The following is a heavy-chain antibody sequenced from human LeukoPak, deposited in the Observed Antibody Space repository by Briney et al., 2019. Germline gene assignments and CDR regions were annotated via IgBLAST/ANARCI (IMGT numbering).Heavy chain of an antibody. J-gene: IGHJ5*02. Sequence: SVKVSCKATGGAFTNYAVSWVRQAPGQGLEWMGRIIVTLGTPNYAQKFQGRVAITADKSTSTAYMELSSLRSEDTAVYYCARAVDDDLAGYYWGDWFDPWGQGTLVTVSS. CDR1: GGAFTNYA. CDR2: IIVTLGTP. V-gene: IGHV1-69*04. D-gene: IGHD3-9*01. CDR3: ARAVDDDLAGYYWGDWFDP.